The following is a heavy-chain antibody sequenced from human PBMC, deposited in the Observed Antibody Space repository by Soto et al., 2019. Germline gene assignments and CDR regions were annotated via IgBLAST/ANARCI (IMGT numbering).Heavy chain of an antibody. Sequence: SETLSLTCAVSGGSISSSNWWSWVRQPPGKGLEWIGEIYHSGSTNYNPSLKSRVTISVDKSTNQFSLKLSSVTAADTAVYYCARDLRSELEPSYGMDVWGQGTTVTVSS. V-gene: IGHV4-4*02. CDR1: GGSISSSNW. CDR3: ARDLRSELEPSYGMDV. CDR2: IYHSGST. D-gene: IGHD1-1*01. J-gene: IGHJ6*02.